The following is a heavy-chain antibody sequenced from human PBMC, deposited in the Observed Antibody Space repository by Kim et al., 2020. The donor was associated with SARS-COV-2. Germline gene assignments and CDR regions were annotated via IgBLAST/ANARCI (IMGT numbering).Heavy chain of an antibody. Sequence: ASVKVSCKASGYTFTDYHMHWVRQAPGQGLEWMGRLSANSGDTNYPQKFQGRVTMTRETSISTVYLELTRLRSDDTAVYYCARSSLLDFDYWGQGTLVTV. CDR1: GYTFTDYH. CDR3: ARSSLLDFDY. V-gene: IGHV1-2*06. CDR2: LSANSGDT. J-gene: IGHJ4*02. D-gene: IGHD2-15*01.